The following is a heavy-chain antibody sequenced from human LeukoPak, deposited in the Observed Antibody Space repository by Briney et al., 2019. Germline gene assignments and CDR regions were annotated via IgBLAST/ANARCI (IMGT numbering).Heavy chain of an antibody. D-gene: IGHD4-17*01. V-gene: IGHV1-2*02. CDR1: GYTFTGYY. CDR3: ARALGYYGDYDGYFDY. Sequence: ASVKVSCKASGYTFTGYYMHWVRQAPGQGLEWMGWINPNSGGTNYAQKFQGRVTMTRDTSISTAYMELSRLRSDDTAVYYCARALGYYGDYDGYFDYWGQGTLVTVSS. CDR2: INPNSGGT. J-gene: IGHJ4*02.